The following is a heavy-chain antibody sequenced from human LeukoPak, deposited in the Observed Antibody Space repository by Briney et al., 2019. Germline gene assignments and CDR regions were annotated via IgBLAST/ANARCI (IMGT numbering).Heavy chain of an antibody. D-gene: IGHD6-13*01. CDR1: GFTFSSYG. J-gene: IGHJ4*02. CDR2: ISYDGSHK. V-gene: IGHV3-30*18. CDR3: AKLAGSSSNWYD. Sequence: TGGSLRLSCAASGFTFSSYGIHWVRQAPSKGLEWVAVISYDGSHKYYADSVKGRFTISRDNSKNTLFLQMNSLRPEDTAVYYCAKLAGSSSNWYDWGQGTLVTVSS.